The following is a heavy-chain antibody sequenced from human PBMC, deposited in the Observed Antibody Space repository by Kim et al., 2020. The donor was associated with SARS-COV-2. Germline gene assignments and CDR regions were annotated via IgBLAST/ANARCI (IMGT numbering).Heavy chain of an antibody. CDR3: ARDQGGTGDGAFDI. CDR1: GFTFSSYA. CDR2: ISYDGSNK. J-gene: IGHJ3*02. V-gene: IGHV3-30-3*01. Sequence: GGSLRLSCAASGFTFSSYAMHWVRQAPGKGLEWVAVISYDGSNKYYADSVKGRFTISRDNSKNTLYLQMNSLRAEDTAVYYCARDQGGTGDGAFDIWGQGTMVTVSS. D-gene: IGHD7-27*01.